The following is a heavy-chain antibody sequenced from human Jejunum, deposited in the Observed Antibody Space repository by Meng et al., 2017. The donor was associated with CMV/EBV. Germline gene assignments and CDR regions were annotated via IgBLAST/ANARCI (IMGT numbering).Heavy chain of an antibody. D-gene: IGHD6-19*01. CDR1: SGYG. CDR3: ARALGLGAVMPNYDAFDL. J-gene: IGHJ3*01. V-gene: IGHV3-23*01. CDR2: IRDSGANT. Sequence: SGYGMSWVRQARGKGLEWVSAIRDSGANTYYAGSVTGRFTISRDNSHNTLYLQMHSLRAEDTAVYYCARALGLGAVMPNYDAFDLWGQGTVVTVSS.